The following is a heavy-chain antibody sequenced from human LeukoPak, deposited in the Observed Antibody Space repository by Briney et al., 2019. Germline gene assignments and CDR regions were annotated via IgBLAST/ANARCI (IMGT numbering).Heavy chain of an antibody. V-gene: IGHV5-51*01. CDR1: GYSFTSHW. CDR3: ARRRDLYSGSYYPFDY. Sequence: GESLKISCKGSGYSFTSHWIVWVRPMPGKGLECMGIIYPGDSDPKYSPSFQGQVTISADKSISTAYLQWSSLKASDTAMYYCARRRDLYSGSYYPFDYWGQGTLVTVSS. J-gene: IGHJ4*02. D-gene: IGHD1-26*01. CDR2: IYPGDSDP.